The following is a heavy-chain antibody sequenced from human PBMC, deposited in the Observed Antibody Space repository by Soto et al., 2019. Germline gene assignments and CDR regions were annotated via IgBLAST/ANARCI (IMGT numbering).Heavy chain of an antibody. CDR2: IRGFSPYT. J-gene: IGHJ6*02. Sequence: LRLSCISSGFTFRTYTMNWVRQAPGKGLEWVSGIRGFSPYTFYAESVKGRFTISRDNAKNSLYLQMNSLRAEDTAVYYCARDRGYDAHDYYYNAMDVWGQGTTVTVSS. CDR1: GFTFRTYT. D-gene: IGHD2-15*01. V-gene: IGHV3-21*01. CDR3: ARDRGYDAHDYYYNAMDV.